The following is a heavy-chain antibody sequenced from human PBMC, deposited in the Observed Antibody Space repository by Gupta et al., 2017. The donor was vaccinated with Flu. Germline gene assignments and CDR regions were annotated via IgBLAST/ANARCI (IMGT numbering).Heavy chain of an antibody. D-gene: IGHD3-22*01. J-gene: IGHJ4*02. CDR3: ARAFSGSDY. V-gene: IGHV3-21*06. Sequence: EVQLVESGGGLVKPGGSLRLSCAASGFPFNAYSMNWVRQAPGKGLEWISFISSTGSHVYYADSVKGRFTISRDNAKNSLFLQIDSLRAEDTAVYYCARAFSGSDYWGQGTLVTVSS. CDR2: ISSTGSHV. CDR1: GFPFNAYS.